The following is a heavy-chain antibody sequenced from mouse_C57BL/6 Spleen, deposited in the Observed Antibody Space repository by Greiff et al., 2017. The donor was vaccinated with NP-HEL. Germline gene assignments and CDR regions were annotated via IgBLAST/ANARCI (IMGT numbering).Heavy chain of an antibody. CDR1: GFNIKDDY. V-gene: IGHV14-4*01. Sequence: VHVKQSGAELVRPGASVKLSCTASGFNIKDDYMHWVKQRPEQGLEWIGWIDPENGDTEYASKFQGKATITADTSSNTAYLQLSSLTSEDTAVYYCTTRYYGTSGYFDVWGTGTTVTVSS. J-gene: IGHJ1*03. CDR3: TTRYYGTSGYFDV. D-gene: IGHD1-1*01. CDR2: IDPENGDT.